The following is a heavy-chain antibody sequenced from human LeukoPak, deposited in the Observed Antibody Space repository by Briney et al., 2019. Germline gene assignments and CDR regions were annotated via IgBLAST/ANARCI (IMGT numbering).Heavy chain of an antibody. CDR1: GGSISSGGYY. D-gene: IGHD3-16*01. J-gene: IGHJ3*02. Sequence: SDTLSLTCTVSGGSISSGGYYWSWIRQHPGKGLEWIGYIYYSGSTYYNPSLKSRVTISVDTSKNQISLKLSSVTAADTAVYYCARDPGYVQGYRAFDIWGQGTMVTVSS. V-gene: IGHV4-31*03. CDR2: IYYSGST. CDR3: ARDPGYVQGYRAFDI.